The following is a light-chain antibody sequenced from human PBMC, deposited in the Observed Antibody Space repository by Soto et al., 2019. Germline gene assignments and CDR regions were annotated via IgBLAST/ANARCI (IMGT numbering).Light chain of an antibody. CDR1: QSVSRSY. J-gene: IGKJ4*01. CDR2: GAS. Sequence: EIVLTQSPGTLSLSPGERATLSCRASQSVSRSYLAWYQQKPGQPPRLLIYGASNRATGIPDRFSGSGSGTDFTLTIGRLEPEDFAVYYCQQYASSPPTFGGGTKAEIK. V-gene: IGKV3-20*01. CDR3: QQYASSPPT.